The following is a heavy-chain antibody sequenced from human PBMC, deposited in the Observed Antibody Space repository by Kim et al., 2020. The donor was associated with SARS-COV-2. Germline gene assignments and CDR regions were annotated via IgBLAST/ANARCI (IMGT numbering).Heavy chain of an antibody. CDR3: ATTGRRANFDY. J-gene: IGHJ4*02. Sequence: TYYADSVKGRFTISRDNSKNTLYLQMNSLRAEDTAVYYCATTGRRANFDYWGQGTLVTVSS. V-gene: IGHV3-23*01. CDR2: T.